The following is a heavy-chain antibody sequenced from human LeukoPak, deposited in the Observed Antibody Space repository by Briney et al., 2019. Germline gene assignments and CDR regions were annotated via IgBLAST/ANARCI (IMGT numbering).Heavy chain of an antibody. Sequence: ASVKVSCKASGYTFTTYHMHWVRQAPGQGLEWMGIINPSGGSTSYAQNFQGRVTMTRDTSTSTVYMELSSLRSEDTAVYYCARGGRGEGTGTTRVAFDIWGQGTMVTVSS. J-gene: IGHJ3*02. V-gene: IGHV1-46*01. CDR3: ARGGRGEGTGTTRVAFDI. CDR1: GYTFTTYH. D-gene: IGHD1-1*01. CDR2: INPSGGST.